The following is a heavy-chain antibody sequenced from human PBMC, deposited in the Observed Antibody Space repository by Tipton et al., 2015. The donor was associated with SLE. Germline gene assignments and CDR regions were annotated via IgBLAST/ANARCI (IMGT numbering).Heavy chain of an antibody. Sequence: SLRLSCTASGFTFSDYAMTWVRQAPGKGLEWVSDIYSAGGGRYTYYADSVEGRFTISRDNSKNTLYLQMSSLRAEDTALYYCAKGLYYDLWSGPGDTFDIWGQGTMLAVSS. J-gene: IGHJ3*02. V-gene: IGHV3-23*03. CDR2: IYSAGGGRYT. CDR1: GFTFSDYA. CDR3: AKGLYYDLWSGPGDTFDI. D-gene: IGHD3-3*01.